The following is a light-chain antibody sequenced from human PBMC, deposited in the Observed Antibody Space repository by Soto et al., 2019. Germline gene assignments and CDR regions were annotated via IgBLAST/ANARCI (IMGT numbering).Light chain of an antibody. CDR2: GAS. Sequence: EIVMTQSPATLSVSPGERATLSGRASQSVSSNLAWYQQKPGQAPRLIIYGASTRATGIPARFSGSGYGTEFTLTISSLQSEDFAVYYCQQYNNWPPYTFGQGTRLEI. CDR3: QQYNNWPPYT. V-gene: IGKV3-15*01. CDR1: QSVSSN. J-gene: IGKJ2*01.